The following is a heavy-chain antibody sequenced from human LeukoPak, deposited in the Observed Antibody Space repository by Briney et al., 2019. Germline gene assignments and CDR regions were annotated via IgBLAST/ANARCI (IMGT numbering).Heavy chain of an antibody. D-gene: IGHD2-15*01. V-gene: IGHV3-53*01. J-gene: IGHJ4*02. CDR3: ARAIYCSGGSCLDY. Sequence: PGGSLRLSCAASGFTVSSNYMSWVRQAPGEGLEWVSVIYSGGSTYYADSVKGRFTISRDNSKNTLYLQMNSLRAEDTAVYYCARAIYCSGGSCLDYWGQGTLVTVSS. CDR2: IYSGGST. CDR1: GFTVSSNY.